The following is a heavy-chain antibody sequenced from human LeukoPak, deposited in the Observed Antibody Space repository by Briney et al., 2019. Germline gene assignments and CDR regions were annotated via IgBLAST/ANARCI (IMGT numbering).Heavy chain of an antibody. CDR1: GFTFSSYW. CDR3: ARGMSSGYDFDY. J-gene: IGHJ4*02. V-gene: IGHV3-7*01. D-gene: IGHD5-12*01. Sequence: GGSLRLSCAASGFTFSSYWMTWVRQAPGKGLEWVANIKQDGSEKYYVDSVKGRFTISRDNAKNSLYLQMNGLRAEDTAVHYCARGMSSGYDFDYWGQGTLVTVSS. CDR2: IKQDGSEK.